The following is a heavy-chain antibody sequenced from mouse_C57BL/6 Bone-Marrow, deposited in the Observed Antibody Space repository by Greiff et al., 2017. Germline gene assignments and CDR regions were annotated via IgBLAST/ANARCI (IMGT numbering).Heavy chain of an antibody. D-gene: IGHD1-3*01. V-gene: IGHV1-69*01. J-gene: IGHJ4*01. CDR2: IDPSDSYT. CDR1: GYTFTSYW. Sequence: VQLQQPGAELVMPGASMKLSCKASGYTFTSYWMHWVKQRPGQGLEWIGEIDPSDSYTNYNQKFKGKSTLTVDKSSSTAYMQLSSLTSEDSAVYYCARELIHYWGQGTSVTVSS. CDR3: ARELIHY.